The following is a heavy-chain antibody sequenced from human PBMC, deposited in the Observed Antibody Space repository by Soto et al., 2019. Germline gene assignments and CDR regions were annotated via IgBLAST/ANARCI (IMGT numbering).Heavy chain of an antibody. CDR2: ISYDGINE. V-gene: IGHV3-30-3*01. CDR1: CFTFSSYA. Sequence: GSLRLSCAASCFTFSSYAMHWVRQAPGKGLEWVAVISYDGINEYYADSVKGRFTISRDNSKNTLYLQMNSLRAEDTAVYYCARDRLKYYYYYGMDVWGQGTTVTVSS. D-gene: IGHD6-25*01. J-gene: IGHJ6*02. CDR3: ARDRLKYYYYYGMDV.